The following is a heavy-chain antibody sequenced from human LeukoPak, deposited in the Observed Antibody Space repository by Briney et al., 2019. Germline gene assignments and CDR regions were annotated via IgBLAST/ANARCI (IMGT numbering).Heavy chain of an antibody. CDR2: IGSTI. V-gene: IGHV3-11*04. CDR1: GFSLSDYY. J-gene: IGHJ6*03. CDR3: ARDRGIVGTTGYYYMDV. Sequence: PGGSLRLSCVASGFSLSDYYMSWIRQAPGKGLEWVSYIGSTIYYADSVKGRFTISRDNAKNSLYLQMNSLRAEDTAVYYCARDRGIVGTTGYYYMDVWGKGTTVTVSS. D-gene: IGHD1-26*01.